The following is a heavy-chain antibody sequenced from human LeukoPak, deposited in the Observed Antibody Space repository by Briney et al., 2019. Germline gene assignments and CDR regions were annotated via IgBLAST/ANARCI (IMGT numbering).Heavy chain of an antibody. D-gene: IGHD3-3*01. CDR2: INPNSGGT. CDR3: ARAAVTIFGVVIMGLDY. J-gene: IGHJ4*02. Sequence: ASVKVSCKASGYTFTGYYMHWVRQAPGQGLEWMGWINPNSGGTNYAQKFQGRVTMTRDTSISTAYMELSSLRSEDTAVYYCARAAVTIFGVVIMGLDYWGQGTLVTVSS. CDR1: GYTFTGYY. V-gene: IGHV1-2*02.